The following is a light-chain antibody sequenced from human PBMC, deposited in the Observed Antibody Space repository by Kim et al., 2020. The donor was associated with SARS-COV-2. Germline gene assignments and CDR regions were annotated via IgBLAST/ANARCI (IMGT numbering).Light chain of an antibody. CDR3: QQYGASRT. V-gene: IGKV3-20*01. Sequence: AWSPGESATLSCRASQSVSSYLAWYQQKPDQGPRLLIYGESTKATGIRDRISGSGSGRDFTLTISRLEPEECAGYHCQQYGASRTFGQGTKVDIK. CDR2: GES. CDR1: QSVSSY. J-gene: IGKJ1*01.